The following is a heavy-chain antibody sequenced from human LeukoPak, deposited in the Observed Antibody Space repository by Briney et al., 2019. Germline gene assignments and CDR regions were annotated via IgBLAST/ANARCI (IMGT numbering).Heavy chain of an antibody. CDR2: IKQDGSEK. CDR3: AREPIYIGSGWYYYYYMDV. D-gene: IGHD6-19*01. CDR1: GFTFSNYW. V-gene: IGHV3-7*01. J-gene: IGHJ6*03. Sequence: GGSLRLSCAASGFTFSNYWMSWVRQAPGKGLEWVANIKQDGSEKYYVDSVKGRFTISRDIAKNSLYLQMNSLRAEDTAVYYCAREPIYIGSGWYYYYYMDVWGKGTTVTVSS.